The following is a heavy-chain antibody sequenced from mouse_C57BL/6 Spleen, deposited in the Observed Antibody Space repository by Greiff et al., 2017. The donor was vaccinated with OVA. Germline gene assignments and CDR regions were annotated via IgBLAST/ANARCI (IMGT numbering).Heavy chain of an antibody. CDR2: IDPSDSYT. J-gene: IGHJ1*03. D-gene: IGHD1-1*01. Sequence: QVQLKQPGAELVKPGASVKLSCKASGYTFTSYWMQWVKQRPGQGLEWIGEIDPSDSYTNYNQKFKGKATLTVDTSSSTAYMQLSSLTSEDSAVYYCARNLLRGYFDVWGTGTTVTVSS. CDR1: GYTFTSYW. V-gene: IGHV1-50*01. CDR3: ARNLLRGYFDV.